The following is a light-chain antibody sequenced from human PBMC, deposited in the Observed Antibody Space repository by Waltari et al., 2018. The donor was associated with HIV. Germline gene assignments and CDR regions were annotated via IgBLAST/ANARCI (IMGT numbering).Light chain of an antibody. V-gene: IGKV1-9*01. CDR2: AAS. J-gene: IGKJ4*01. Sequence: DIQLTQSPSFLSASVGDRVPSTCRASQDISSYLAWNQRKPGKVPKLVIYAASTLQSGVPSRFSGSGSGTEFTLTISSLQPEDFATYYCQQLNSYPRTFGGGTKVEIK. CDR3: QQLNSYPRT. CDR1: QDISSY.